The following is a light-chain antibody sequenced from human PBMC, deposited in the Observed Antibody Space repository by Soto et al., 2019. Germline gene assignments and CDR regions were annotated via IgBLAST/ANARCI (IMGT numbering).Light chain of an antibody. J-gene: IGKJ4*01. V-gene: IGKV3-20*01. Sequence: EIVLTQSPGTLSLSPGERATLSCRASQSVSSSYLAWYQQKPGQAPRLLMFGASSRATGIPDRFSGSGSGTDFTLTISRLEPEDFAVYYCQQYASARLAFGGGTRVDVK. CDR2: GAS. CDR1: QSVSSSY. CDR3: QQYASARLA.